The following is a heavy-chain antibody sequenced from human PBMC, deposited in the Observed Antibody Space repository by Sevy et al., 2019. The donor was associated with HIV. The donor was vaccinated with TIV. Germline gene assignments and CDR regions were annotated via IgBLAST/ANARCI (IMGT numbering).Heavy chain of an antibody. CDR3: ARAYSSSWYSPAEYFQH. CDR2: IKQDGSEK. Sequence: GGSLRLSCAASGFTFSSYWMSWVRQAPGKGLEWVANIKQDGSEKYYVDSVKGRFTISRDNAKNSLYLQMNSLRAEDTAVYYCARAYSSSWYSPAEYFQHWGQDTLVTVSS. D-gene: IGHD6-13*01. CDR1: GFTFSSYW. V-gene: IGHV3-7*03. J-gene: IGHJ1*01.